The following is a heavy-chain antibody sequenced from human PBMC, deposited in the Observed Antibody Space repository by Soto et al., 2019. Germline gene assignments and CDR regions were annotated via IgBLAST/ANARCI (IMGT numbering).Heavy chain of an antibody. J-gene: IGHJ4*02. V-gene: IGHV1-46*01. CDR2: INPSGGST. Sequence: ASVKVSCKASGYTFTSYYMHWVRQAPGQGLEWMGIINPSGGSTSYAQKFQGRVTMTRDTSTSTVYMELSSLRSEDTAVYYCARRSITGTTEMFFDYWGQGTLVTSPQ. D-gene: IGHD1-20*01. CDR3: ARRSITGTTEMFFDY. CDR1: GYTFTSYY.